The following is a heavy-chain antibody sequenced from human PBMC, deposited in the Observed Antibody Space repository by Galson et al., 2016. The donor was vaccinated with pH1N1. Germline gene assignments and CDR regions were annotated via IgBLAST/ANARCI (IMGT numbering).Heavy chain of an antibody. Sequence: SLRLSCATSGFPFEEYHIFWVRQAPEMGLEWVSFIRSTVYGETKEHAAAVKGRFVISRDNSKRVAYLQMNSLKTEDTAHYYCIPFRWAHNWFDPWGHGSPVIVSS. CDR2: IRSTVYGETK. V-gene: IGHV3-49*02. J-gene: IGHJ5*02. CDR3: IPFRWAHNWFDP. CDR1: GFPFEEYH. D-gene: IGHD3-3*02.